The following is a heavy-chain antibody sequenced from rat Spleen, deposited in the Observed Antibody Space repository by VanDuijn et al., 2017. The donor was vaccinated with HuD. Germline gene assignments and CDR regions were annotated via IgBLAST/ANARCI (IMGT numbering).Heavy chain of an antibody. CDR2: ISYGDTSCHSST. Sequence: EVQLVESNGGLVQPGRSLKLSCAASGFTFDDHFMAWVRQAPTKGLEWVATISYGDTSCHSSTYYRDSVKGRFTISRDIAKSTLSLQMDSLRSEDTATYYCARRHYGYTDYFDYWGQGVMVTVSS. CDR3: ARRHYGYTDYFDY. V-gene: IGHV5-29*01. CDR1: GFTFDDHF. D-gene: IGHD1-9*01. J-gene: IGHJ2*01.